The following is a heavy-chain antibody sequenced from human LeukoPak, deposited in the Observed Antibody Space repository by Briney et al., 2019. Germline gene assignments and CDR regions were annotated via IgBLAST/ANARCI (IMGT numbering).Heavy chain of an antibody. J-gene: IGHJ4*02. Sequence: GGSLRLSCAGSGFTFSSYWMHWVRQAPGKGLVWVSAISGSGGSTYYADSVKGRFTISRDNSKNTLYLQMNSLRAEDTAVYYCAKTLPHIVVVTAIDYWGQGTLVTVSS. CDR1: GFTFSSYW. CDR3: AKTLPHIVVVTAIDY. CDR2: ISGSGGST. V-gene: IGHV3-23*01. D-gene: IGHD2-21*02.